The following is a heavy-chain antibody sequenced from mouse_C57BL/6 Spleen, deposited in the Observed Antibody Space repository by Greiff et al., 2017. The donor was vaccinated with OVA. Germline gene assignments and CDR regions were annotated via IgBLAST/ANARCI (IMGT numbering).Heavy chain of an antibody. V-gene: IGHV1-26*01. D-gene: IGHD1-1*01. J-gene: IGHJ4*01. CDR1: GYTFTDYY. Sequence: VQLQQSGPELVKPGASVKISCKASGYTFTDYYMNWVKQSHGKSLEWIGDINPNNGGTSYNQKFKGKATLTVDKSSSTAYMELRSLTSEDSAVYYGARWDGMGYAMDYWGQGTSVTVSS. CDR3: ARWDGMGYAMDY. CDR2: INPNNGGT.